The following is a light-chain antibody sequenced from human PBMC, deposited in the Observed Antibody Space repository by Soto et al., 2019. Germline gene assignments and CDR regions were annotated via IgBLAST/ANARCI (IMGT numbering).Light chain of an antibody. V-gene: IGLV2-14*01. CDR1: SRDVGGYNY. J-gene: IGLJ1*01. Sequence: QSALTQPASVSGSPGQSITISCTGTSRDVGGYNYVSWYQQHPGKAPKLMIYEVSNRPSGVSNRFSGSKSGNTASLTISGLQAEDEADYCSSYTSSSTLVFGTGTKLTVL. CDR2: EVS. CDR3: SSYTSSSTLV.